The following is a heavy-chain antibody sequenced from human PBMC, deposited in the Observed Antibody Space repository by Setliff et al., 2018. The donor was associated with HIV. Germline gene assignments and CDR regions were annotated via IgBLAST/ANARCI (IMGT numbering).Heavy chain of an antibody. CDR2: VSPHNSQT. D-gene: IGHD2-2*03. V-gene: IGHV1-18*01. J-gene: IGHJ4*02. CDR3: ARDPYGYCTTTTCYVPGY. Sequence: ASVKVSCKASNYSFSNYGISWVRQAPGQGLEWMGWVSPHNSQTKHGQRFQNRVTLTTDTSTSTAYMELRSLKSEDTAIYYCARDPYGYCTTTTCYVPGYWGQGTLVTVSS. CDR1: NYSFSNYG.